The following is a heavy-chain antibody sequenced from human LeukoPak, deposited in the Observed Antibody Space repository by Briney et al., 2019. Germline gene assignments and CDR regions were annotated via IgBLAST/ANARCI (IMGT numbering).Heavy chain of an antibody. CDR1: GFRFSSYV. J-gene: IGHJ4*02. V-gene: IGHV3-23*01. CDR2: IDGSDGAS. CDR3: ARVDSGNYDY. Sequence: GGSLRLSCAASGFRFSSYVMSWVRRAPGKGLEYVSSIDGSDGASYYADSVKGRFTISRDNSKNTLFLQMNSLRIEDTAVYYCARVDSGNYDYWGQRTLLTVSS. D-gene: IGHD1-26*01.